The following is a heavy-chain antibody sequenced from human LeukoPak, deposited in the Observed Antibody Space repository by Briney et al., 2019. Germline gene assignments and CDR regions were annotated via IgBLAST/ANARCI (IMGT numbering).Heavy chain of an antibody. Sequence: ASVKVSCKASGHTFTSDYMHWVRQAPGQGLEWMGIINPSGGSTSYAQKLQGRVTITRDTSTSTVYMELSSLRSEDTAVYYCARDGRYFHDSSGYSNWFESWGQGTLVTVFS. CDR3: ARDGRYFHDSSGYSNWFES. CDR1: GHTFTSDY. J-gene: IGHJ5*01. V-gene: IGHV1-46*01. CDR2: INPSGGST. D-gene: IGHD3-22*01.